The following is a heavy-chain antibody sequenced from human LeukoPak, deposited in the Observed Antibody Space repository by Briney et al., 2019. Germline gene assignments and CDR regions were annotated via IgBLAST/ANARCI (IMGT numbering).Heavy chain of an antibody. D-gene: IGHD6-13*01. V-gene: IGHV5-51*01. Sequence: GESLKISCKGSGYSFITYWIGGVRQTPGKGLERMGIIYPGDSDTRYSPSFQGQVTISADKSISTAYLQWSSLKASDTAMYYCAIGFSSSWFDYWGQGTLVTVSS. CDR2: IYPGDSDT. CDR3: AIGFSSSWFDY. CDR1: GYSFITYW. J-gene: IGHJ4*02.